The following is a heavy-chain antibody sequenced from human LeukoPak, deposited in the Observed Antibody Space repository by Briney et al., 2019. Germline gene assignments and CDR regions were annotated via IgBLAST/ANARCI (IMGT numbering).Heavy chain of an antibody. CDR2: INAGNGNT. CDR3: ARDLPAKNFWSGSAYSYGKDV. Sequence: ASVKVSCKDSGYTFTSYAMHWVRQAPGQRLEWMGWINAGNGNTKYSQNFQGRVTFTRDTSASTAYMELNSLRSEDTAVYFCARDLPAKNFWSGSAYSYGKDVWGQGTTVTVSS. J-gene: IGHJ6*02. D-gene: IGHD3-3*01. V-gene: IGHV1-3*01. CDR1: GYTFTSYA.